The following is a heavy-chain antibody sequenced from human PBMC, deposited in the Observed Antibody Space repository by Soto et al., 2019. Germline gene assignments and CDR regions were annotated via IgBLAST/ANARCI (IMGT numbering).Heavy chain of an antibody. Sequence: QVQLQESGPGLVKPSQTLSLTCTVSGGSISSGDYYWSWIRQPPGKGLEWIGYIYYSGSTYYNPSLKRRXXIXVXXSKNQFSLKLSSVTAADTAVYYCASHITMVHYFDYWGQGTLVTVSS. CDR2: IYYSGST. D-gene: IGHD3-10*01. CDR3: ASHITMVHYFDY. CDR1: GGSISSGDYY. J-gene: IGHJ4*02. V-gene: IGHV4-30-4*01.